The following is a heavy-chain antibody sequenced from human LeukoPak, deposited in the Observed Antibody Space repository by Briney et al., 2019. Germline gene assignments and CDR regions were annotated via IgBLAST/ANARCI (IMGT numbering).Heavy chain of an antibody. CDR1: GYSFTTYW. V-gene: IGHV5-51*01. CDR3: VRQRGASGTINHFDP. CDR2: IYRGDSDT. J-gene: IGHJ5*02. D-gene: IGHD3-10*01. Sequence: GASPKISCKTSGYSFTTYWICSRRPMRPTGLESVGAIYRGDSDTRDSPSFQGQVVISANRSIRTDYLQWNTLKTSDTAMYYCVRQRGASGTINHFDPWGQGTLVTVSS.